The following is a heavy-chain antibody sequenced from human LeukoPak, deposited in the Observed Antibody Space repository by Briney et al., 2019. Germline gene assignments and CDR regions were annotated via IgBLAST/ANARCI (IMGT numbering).Heavy chain of an antibody. D-gene: IGHD6-13*01. CDR3: ARKTKRYSAAAGNNWFDP. Sequence: PSETLSLTCAVYGGSFNDYYWSWIRQPPGKGLEWIGEINHSGSTNYNPSLKSRVTISVDTSKNQFSLKLSSVTAADTAVYYCARKTKRYSAAAGNNWFDPWGQGTLVTVSS. J-gene: IGHJ5*02. CDR1: GGSFNDYY. V-gene: IGHV4-34*01. CDR2: INHSGST.